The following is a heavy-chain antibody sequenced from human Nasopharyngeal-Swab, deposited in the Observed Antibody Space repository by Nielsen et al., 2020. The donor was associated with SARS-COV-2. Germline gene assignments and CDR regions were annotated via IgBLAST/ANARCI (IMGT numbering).Heavy chain of an antibody. CDR3: ARTRPGIVNWFDP. D-gene: IGHD1-26*01. CDR1: GYTFTNYS. J-gene: IGHJ5*02. V-gene: IGHV1-3*01. CDR2: INAGNGNT. Sequence: ASVKVSCKASGYTFTNYSMHWVRHAPGQRLEWMGWINAGNGNTKYSQKFQDRLTITRDTSASTAYMELSSLRSEDTAVYYCARTRPGIVNWFDPWGQGTLVTVSS.